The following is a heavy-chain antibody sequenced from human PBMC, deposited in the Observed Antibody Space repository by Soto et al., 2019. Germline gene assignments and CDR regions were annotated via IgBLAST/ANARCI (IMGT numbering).Heavy chain of an antibody. Sequence: QVQLVQSGAEVKKPGASVKVSCKASGYTFTSDGISWVRQAPGQGLEWMGGISAYNGNTNYAQQLQGRVTMTTDTSTSTAYMELRSLTSDDTAVYYCAREDSSSSSYYYGMDVWGQGTTVTVSS. D-gene: IGHD6-6*01. J-gene: IGHJ6*02. CDR1: GYTFTSDG. V-gene: IGHV1-18*01. CDR3: AREDSSSSSYYYGMDV. CDR2: ISAYNGNT.